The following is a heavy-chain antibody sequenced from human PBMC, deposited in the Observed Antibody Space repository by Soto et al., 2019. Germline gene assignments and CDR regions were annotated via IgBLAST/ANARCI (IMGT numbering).Heavy chain of an antibody. D-gene: IGHD3-3*01. CDR1: GFSLTTSGVG. V-gene: IGHV2-5*02. CDR3: AHRVLRTVFGLVTTTAIYFDF. CDR2: LYWDDDT. Sequence: QITLNESGPTVVRPTETLTLTCRFSGFSLTTSGVGVGWIRQSPGKAPEWLALLYWDDDTRYSASLKSRLTITKDTSKNQVVLTVSDLDPTDTATYYCAHRVLRTVFGLVTTTAIYFDFWGQGTPVAFSS. J-gene: IGHJ4*02.